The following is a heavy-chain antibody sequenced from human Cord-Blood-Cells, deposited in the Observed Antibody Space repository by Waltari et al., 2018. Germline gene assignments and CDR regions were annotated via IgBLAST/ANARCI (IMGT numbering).Heavy chain of an antibody. CDR1: GFTFSSYW. CDR2: IKQDGSEK. CDR3: ARDSCSSTSCYTPYYFDY. Sequence: EVQLVASGGGLVQPGGSLSLSCAASGFTFSSYWMSRACQAPGKGLEWVANIKQDGSEKYYVDSVKGRFTISRDNAKNSLYLQMNSLRAEDTAVYYCARDSCSSTSCYTPYYFDYWGQGTLVTVSS. J-gene: IGHJ4*02. D-gene: IGHD2-2*02. V-gene: IGHV3-7*01.